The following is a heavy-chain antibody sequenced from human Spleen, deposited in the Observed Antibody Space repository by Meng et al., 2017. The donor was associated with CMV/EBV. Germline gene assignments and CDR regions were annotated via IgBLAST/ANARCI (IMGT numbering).Heavy chain of an antibody. CDR2: TKPDGSDS. D-gene: IGHD3-16*01. CDR3: ARDRTRLCLGELWG. J-gene: IGHJ4*02. V-gene: IGHV3-7*01. CDR1: GFTFSSYW. Sequence: GESLKISCAASGFTFSSYWMTWFRQPPGKGLEWVSNTKPDGSDSFYADSVKGRFTIYGDNEKKSLYLHMQSLRVEDTAVYYCARDRTRLCLGELWGGGPGTLVTVSS.